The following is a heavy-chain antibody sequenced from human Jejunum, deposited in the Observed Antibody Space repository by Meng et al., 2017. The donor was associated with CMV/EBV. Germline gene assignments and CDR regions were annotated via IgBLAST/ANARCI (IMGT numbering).Heavy chain of an antibody. J-gene: IGHJ3*02. V-gene: IGHV3-30-3*01. D-gene: IGHD1-1*01. CDR3: AREPQLEIDAFDI. CDR1: GFTFSSYT. CDR2: ISQDGSNK. Sequence: SGFTFSSYTMHWVRQAPGKGLQWVALISQDGSNKYYADSVKGRFTISRDTSKNTLYVQMNSLRPEDTAVYYCAREPQLEIDAFDIWGRGTVVTVSS.